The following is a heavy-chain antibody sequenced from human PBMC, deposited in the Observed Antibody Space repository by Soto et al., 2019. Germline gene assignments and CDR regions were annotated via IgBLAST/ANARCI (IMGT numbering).Heavy chain of an antibody. Sequence: SETLSLTCTVSGGSISSYYWSWIRQPPGKGLEWIGYIYYSGSTNYNPSLKSRVTISVDTSKNQFSLKLSSVTAADTAVYYCARANSANIVVVPAASRYYYYGMDVWGQGTTVTVSS. V-gene: IGHV4-59*01. J-gene: IGHJ6*02. D-gene: IGHD2-2*01. CDR1: GGSISSYY. CDR2: IYYSGST. CDR3: ARANSANIVVVPAASRYYYYGMDV.